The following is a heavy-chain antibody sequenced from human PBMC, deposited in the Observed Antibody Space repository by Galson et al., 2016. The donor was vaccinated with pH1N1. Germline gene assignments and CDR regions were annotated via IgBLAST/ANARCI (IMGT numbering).Heavy chain of an antibody. CDR1: GGSINNYY. J-gene: IGHJ4*02. CDR2: IHSNGAT. Sequence: LSLTCTVSGGSINNYYWSWIRQPPGWGLEWIGFIHSNGATNYKPSLKSRLTMSIDTSKNQFSLRLSSVTAADTAIYYCTRGRASSGERVFDYWGQGALVTVSS. V-gene: IGHV4-4*09. D-gene: IGHD3-16*01. CDR3: TRGRASSGERVFDY.